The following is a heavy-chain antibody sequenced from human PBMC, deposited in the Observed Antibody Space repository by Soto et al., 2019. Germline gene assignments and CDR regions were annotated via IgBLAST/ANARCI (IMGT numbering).Heavy chain of an antibody. Sequence: PGGSLRLSCAASGFTFSSYTMNWVRQAPGKGLEWVSYISTTGSTLFYSDSVQGRFTISRDNAKNSLHLQMNSLRDEDTAVYYCARDSDSSGWYYFDYWGQGALVTVSS. CDR1: GFTFSSYT. D-gene: IGHD6-19*01. J-gene: IGHJ4*02. V-gene: IGHV3-48*02. CDR3: ARDSDSSGWYYFDY. CDR2: ISTTGSTL.